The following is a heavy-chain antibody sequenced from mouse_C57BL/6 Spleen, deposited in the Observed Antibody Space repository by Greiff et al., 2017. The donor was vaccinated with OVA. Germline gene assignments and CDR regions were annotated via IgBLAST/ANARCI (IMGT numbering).Heavy chain of an antibody. CDR3: ARRDSIIAY. CDR1: GYTFTSYW. J-gene: IGHJ3*01. D-gene: IGHD2-10*02. V-gene: IGHV1-50*01. Sequence: VQLQQPGAELVKPGASVKLSCKASGYTFTSYWMQWVKQRPGQGLEWIGEIDPSDSYTNYNQKFKGKATLTVDTSSSTAYMQLSSLTSEDSAVYYWARRDSIIAYWGQGTLVTVSA. CDR2: IDPSDSYT.